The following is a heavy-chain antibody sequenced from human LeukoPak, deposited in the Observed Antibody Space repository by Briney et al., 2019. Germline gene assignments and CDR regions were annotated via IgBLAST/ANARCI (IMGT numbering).Heavy chain of an antibody. CDR2: IKQDGSEK. V-gene: IGHV3-7*01. CDR1: GFTFSSYW. Sequence: GGSLRLSCAASGFTFSSYWMSWVRQAPGKGLEWVANIKQDGSEKYYVDSVKGRFTITRDNDKNSLFLQMTSLRAEDTAVYYCARVGGRYSPLGYWGQGTLVTVSS. CDR3: ARVGGRYSPLGY. D-gene: IGHD3-16*02. J-gene: IGHJ4*02.